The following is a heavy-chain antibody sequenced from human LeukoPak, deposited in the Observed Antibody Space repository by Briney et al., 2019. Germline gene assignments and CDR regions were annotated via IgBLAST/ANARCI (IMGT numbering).Heavy chain of an antibody. CDR2: INPNSGGI. D-gene: IGHD4-11*01. CDR1: GYTFTGYY. J-gene: IGHJ5*02. V-gene: IGHV1-2*02. Sequence: ASVKVSCKASGYTFTGYYMHWVRQAPGQGLEWMGWINPNSGGIHYAQKFQGRLTMTRDMSISTAYMELSRLTSDDTAVYYCATWGRHDYSNYASWGQGTLVTVSS. CDR3: ATWGRHDYSNYAS.